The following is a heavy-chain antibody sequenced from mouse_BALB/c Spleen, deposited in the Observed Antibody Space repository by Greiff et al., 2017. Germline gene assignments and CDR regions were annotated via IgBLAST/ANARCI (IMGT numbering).Heavy chain of an antibody. J-gene: IGHJ4*01. Sequence: QVQLKEPGPALVKPGAPVKMPCKAFGYTFTDFVISWVKQRTGQGLEWFGEFYPVSGSTYYNEKFKGKATLTADKSSNTAYMQLSSLTSEDSAVYFCARLGYLDDWGQGTSVTVSS. D-gene: IGHD2-2*01. CDR2: FYPVSGST. CDR1: GYTFTDFV. CDR3: ARLGYLDD. V-gene: IGHV1-77*01.